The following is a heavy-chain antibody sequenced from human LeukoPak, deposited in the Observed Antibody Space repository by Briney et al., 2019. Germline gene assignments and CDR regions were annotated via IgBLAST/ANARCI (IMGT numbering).Heavy chain of an antibody. CDR1: GFIFSSYA. D-gene: IGHD5-12*01. CDR3: AKDGRGYSGYGDFDY. V-gene: IGHV3-23*01. Sequence: GGSLRLSCAASGFIFSSYAMSWVRQAPGKGLEWVSGISGNGGSTYYADPVKGRFTTSRDNSKTTLYLEMNSLRAEDSAVYYCAKDGRGYSGYGDFDYWGQGTLVTVSS. CDR2: ISGNGGST. J-gene: IGHJ4*02.